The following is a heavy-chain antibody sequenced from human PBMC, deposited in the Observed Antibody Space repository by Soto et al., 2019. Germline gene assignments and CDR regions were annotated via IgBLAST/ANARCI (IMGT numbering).Heavy chain of an antibody. Sequence: ASETLSLTCTVSGASVSSASYLWAWIRQAPGKGLECIGYLYNSGSAAKYTPALQSRVTISIDTSENQVSLRLSSVTAADTAVYYCARVGTGAAGTIVDHWGQGILVTVSS. V-gene: IGHV4-61*01. J-gene: IGHJ4*02. CDR1: GASVSSASYL. CDR2: LYNSGSAA. D-gene: IGHD6-13*01. CDR3: ARVGTGAAGTIVDH.